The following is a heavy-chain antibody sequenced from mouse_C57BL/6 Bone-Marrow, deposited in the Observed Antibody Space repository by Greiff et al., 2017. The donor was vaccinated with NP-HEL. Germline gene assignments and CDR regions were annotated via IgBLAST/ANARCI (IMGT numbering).Heavy chain of an antibody. CDR1: GYTFTSYW. J-gene: IGHJ3*01. CDR3: ASPFVYYGNYVWFAY. V-gene: IGHV1-7*01. CDR2: INPSSGYT. Sequence: VKLVESGAELAKPGASVKLSCKASGYTFTSYWMHWVKQRPGQGLEWIGYINPSSGYTKYNQKFKDKATLTADKSSSTAYMQLSSLTYEDSAVYYCASPFVYYGNYVWFAYWGQGTLVTVSA. D-gene: IGHD2-1*01.